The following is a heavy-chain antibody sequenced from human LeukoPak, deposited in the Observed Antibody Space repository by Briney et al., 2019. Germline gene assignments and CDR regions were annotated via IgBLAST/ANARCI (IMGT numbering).Heavy chain of an antibody. CDR1: GDSISSSTYY. J-gene: IGHJ4*02. Sequence: SETLSLTCTVSGDSISSSTYYWGWIRQPPGKGLEWIGSMCYSGNTYYNPSLKSRVTISVDTSKNHFSLKLSSVTAADTAVYYCAKDWAVAAAGYYFDYWGMGALVTVSS. CDR3: AKDWAVAAAGYYFDY. D-gene: IGHD6-13*01. CDR2: MCYSGNT. V-gene: IGHV4-39*07.